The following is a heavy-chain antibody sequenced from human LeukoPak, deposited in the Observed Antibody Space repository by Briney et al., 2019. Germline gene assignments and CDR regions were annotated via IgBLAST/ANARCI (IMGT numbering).Heavy chain of an antibody. CDR3: ARLGGSPPYFDY. CDR1: GFSFSGSA. D-gene: IGHD3-16*01. CDR2: IRRKGNDYAT. V-gene: IGHV3-73*01. J-gene: IGHJ4*02. Sequence: GGSLRLSCAASGFSFSGSAIHWVRQASGKGLEWVGHIRRKGNDYATAYTASVKGRFTISRVDSKNTAFLQMDSLKTEDTAVYFCARLGGSPPYFDYWGQGTLVTVSS.